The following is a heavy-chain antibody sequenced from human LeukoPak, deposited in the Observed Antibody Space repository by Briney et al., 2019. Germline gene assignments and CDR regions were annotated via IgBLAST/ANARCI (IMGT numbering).Heavy chain of an antibody. Sequence: SETLSLTCNVSGGSISSGDYYWSWIRQPPGKGLEWIGYIYYSGSTYYNPSLKSRVTISVDTSKNQFSLKLSSVTAADTAVYYCARVFITMVRGVIGYYYYGMDVXXXGXXXTVSS. CDR3: ARVFITMVRGVIGYYYYGMDV. J-gene: IGHJ6*01. V-gene: IGHV4-30-4*01. CDR1: GGSISSGDYY. D-gene: IGHD3-10*01. CDR2: IYYSGST.